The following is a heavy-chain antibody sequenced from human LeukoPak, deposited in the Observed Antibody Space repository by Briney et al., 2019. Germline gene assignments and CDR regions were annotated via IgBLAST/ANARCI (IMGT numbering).Heavy chain of an antibody. J-gene: IGHJ4*02. D-gene: IGHD6-13*01. V-gene: IGHV4-39*07. CDR3: ARVTGYMTEDYFDY. Sequence: PSETLSLTCTVSGGSLSSSTYYWGWIRQPPGKGLEWIGSISYSGSTFYNASLKSRVTISVDTSKNQFSLRLSSVTAADTAVYYCARVTGYMTEDYFDYWGQGTLITVSS. CDR1: GGSLSSSTYY. CDR2: ISYSGST.